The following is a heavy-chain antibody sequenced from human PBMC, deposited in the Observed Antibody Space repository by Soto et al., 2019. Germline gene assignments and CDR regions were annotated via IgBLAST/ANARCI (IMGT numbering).Heavy chain of an antibody. V-gene: IGHV3-7*03. CDR1: GFTFSYYW. D-gene: IGHD3-10*01. Sequence: GGSLRLSCAASGFTFSYYWMTWVRQAPGKGLEWVATINPDGSETFYADSLKGRLTISRDNSKNSLSLHMDSLRVEDTAVYYCARERDRITIVRRIALGAMDDWGQGAMVTVSS. CDR3: ARERDRITIVRRIALGAMDD. CDR2: INPDGSET. J-gene: IGHJ6*02.